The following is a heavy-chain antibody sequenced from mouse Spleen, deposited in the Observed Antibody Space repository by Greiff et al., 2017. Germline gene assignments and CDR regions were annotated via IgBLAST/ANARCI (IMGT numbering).Heavy chain of an antibody. Sequence: VQRVESGPGLVAPSQSLSITCTVSGLSLTSYGVDWVRQPPGKGLEWLGVIWGGGSTNYNSALMSRLSISKDNAKSQVFLKMNSLQTDDTAMYYCAKRSNYYDGSYGFAYWGQGTLVTVSA. V-gene: IGHV2-9*01. CDR3: AKRSNYYDGSYGFAY. CDR2: IWGGGST. D-gene: IGHD1-1*01. J-gene: IGHJ3*01. CDR1: GLSLTSYG.